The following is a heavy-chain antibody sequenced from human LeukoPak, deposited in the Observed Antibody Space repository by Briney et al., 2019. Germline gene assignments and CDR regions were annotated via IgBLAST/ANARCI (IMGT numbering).Heavy chain of an antibody. D-gene: IGHD6-6*01. Sequence: PSETLSLTCAVYGGSFNDYYWSWIRQPPGKGLEWIGEINHSGSTNYNPSLKSRVTISVDTSKNQFSLKLSSVTAADTAVYYCARASSSSGDYWGQGTLVTVSS. CDR1: GGSFNDYY. CDR2: INHSGST. CDR3: ARASSSSGDY. V-gene: IGHV4-34*01. J-gene: IGHJ4*02.